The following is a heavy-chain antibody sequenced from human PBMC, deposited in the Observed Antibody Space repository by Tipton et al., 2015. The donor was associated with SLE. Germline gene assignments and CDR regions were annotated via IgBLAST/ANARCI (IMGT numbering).Heavy chain of an antibody. CDR2: ISGSGNAI. CDR1: GFSFSGYE. V-gene: IGHV3-48*03. J-gene: IGHJ5*02. D-gene: IGHD1-7*01. Sequence: SLRLSCAASGFSFSGYEMNWVRQVPGRGLEWVAFISGSGNAIYYTDSVKGRFIISRDNAKNSLHLQMNGLRDEDTAVYYCARGGDWNYNWFDPWGQGTLVTVSS. CDR3: ARGGDWNYNWFDP.